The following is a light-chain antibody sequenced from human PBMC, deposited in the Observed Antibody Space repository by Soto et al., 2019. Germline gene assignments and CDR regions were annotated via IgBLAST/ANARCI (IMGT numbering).Light chain of an antibody. Sequence: QSVLTQPASVSGSPGQSITISCTGTSSDVGGYNYVSWYQQHPAKAPKLMIYEVTWRPSGVSNRFSGSKSGNTASLTISGLQAEDEADYYYSSYTSSSTYVFXTGTKVTVL. V-gene: IGLV2-14*01. CDR1: SSDVGGYNY. CDR3: SSYTSSSTYV. CDR2: EVT. J-gene: IGLJ1*01.